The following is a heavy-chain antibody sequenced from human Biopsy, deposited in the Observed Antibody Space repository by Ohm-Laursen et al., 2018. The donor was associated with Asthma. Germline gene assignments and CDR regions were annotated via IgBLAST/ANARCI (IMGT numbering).Heavy chain of an antibody. CDR1: GGSISSGGYY. V-gene: IGHV4-31*03. J-gene: IGHJ4*02. Sequence: SQTLSLTCIVSGGSISSGGYYWSWIRQHPGKGLEWIGYIYYSGSTYYNPSLKSRVTISIDTSKNQFSLKLSSVTAADTAVYYCARGPPVDREDWGQGTLVTVSS. CDR2: IYYSGST. D-gene: IGHD5-24*01. CDR3: ARGPPVDRED.